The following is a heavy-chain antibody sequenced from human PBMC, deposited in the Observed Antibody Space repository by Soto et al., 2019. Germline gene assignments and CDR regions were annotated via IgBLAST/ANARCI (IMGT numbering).Heavy chain of an antibody. J-gene: IGHJ4*02. CDR1: GYAFTNYG. Sequence: QGQLEQSGAEVKRPGASVKVSCKASGYAFTNYGISWVRQAPGQGLEWMGWITVNSGNTKYAQKIQGRVTMSTDTSTLTAYMKLLSLRYDNTSVYFCARGLGGGYYYLHYWGQGTLVTVSS. V-gene: IGHV1-18*01. CDR2: ITVNSGNT. CDR3: ARGLGGGYYYLHY. D-gene: IGHD1-26*01.